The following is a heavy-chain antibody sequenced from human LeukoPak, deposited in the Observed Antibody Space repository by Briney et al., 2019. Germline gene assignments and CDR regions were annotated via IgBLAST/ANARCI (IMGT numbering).Heavy chain of an antibody. D-gene: IGHD2/OR15-2a*01. CDR3: ARRSGGSSSIFRWFDP. J-gene: IGHJ5*02. CDR2: INPNSGGT. CDR1: GYTFTGYY. V-gene: IGHV1-2*02. Sequence: GASVKVSCKASGYTFTGYYMHWVRQAPGQGLEWMGWINPNSGGTNYAQKFQGRVTMTRDTSISTAYMELSRLRSDDTAVYYCARRSGGSSSIFRWFDPWGQGTLVTVSS.